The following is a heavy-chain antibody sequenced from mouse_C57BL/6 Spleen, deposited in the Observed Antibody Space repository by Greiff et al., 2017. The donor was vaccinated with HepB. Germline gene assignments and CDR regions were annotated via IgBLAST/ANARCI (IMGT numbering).Heavy chain of an antibody. V-gene: IGHV1-54*01. J-gene: IGHJ3*01. CDR3: ASDYYGSSWFAY. CDR1: GYAFTNYL. D-gene: IGHD1-1*01. CDR2: INPGSGGT. Sequence: QVQLQQSGAELVRPGTSAKVSCKASGYAFTNYLIEWVKQRPGQGLEWIGVINPGSGGTNYNEKFKGKATLTADKSSSTAYMQLSSLTSEDSAVYFCASDYYGSSWFAYWGQGTLVTVSA.